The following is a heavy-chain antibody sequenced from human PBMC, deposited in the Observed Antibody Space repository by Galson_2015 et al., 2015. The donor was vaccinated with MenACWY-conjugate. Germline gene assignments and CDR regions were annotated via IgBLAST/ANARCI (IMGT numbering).Heavy chain of an antibody. CDR2: IHHSETT. D-gene: IGHD3-22*01. CDR1: GGSIYSSDHW. Sequence: TLSLTCSVSGGSIYSSDHWWGWIRQPPGKGLEWIASIHHSETTHYNPSLKSRVSISVDTSKNQFSLKLSSVSAADTAVYYCARPPRGINLILEGSWGQGILVTVSS. V-gene: IGHV4-39*01. CDR3: ARPPRGINLILEGS. J-gene: IGHJ5*02.